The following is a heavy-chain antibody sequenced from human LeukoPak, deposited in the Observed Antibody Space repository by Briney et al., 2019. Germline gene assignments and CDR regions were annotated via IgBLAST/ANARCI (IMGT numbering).Heavy chain of an antibody. CDR1: GFTFSSYA. CDR2: ISGSGGST. D-gene: IGHD6-19*01. CDR3: AKWLVGRYFQH. J-gene: IGHJ1*01. V-gene: IGHV3-23*01. Sequence: GGSLRLSCAASGFTFSSYAMSWVRQAPGKGPEWVSAISGSGGSTYYADSVKGRFTISRDNSKNTLYLQMNSLRAEDTAVYYCAKWLVGRYFQHWGQGTPVTVSS.